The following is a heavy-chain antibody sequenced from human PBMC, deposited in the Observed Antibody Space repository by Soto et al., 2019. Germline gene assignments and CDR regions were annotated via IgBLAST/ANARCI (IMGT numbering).Heavy chain of an antibody. CDR1: GFSLSTSGVG. CDR2: IYWNDDK. V-gene: IGHV2-5*01. Sequence: GSGPTLVNPTQTLTLTCTFSGFSLSTSGVGVGWIRQPPGKALEWLALIYWNDDKRYSTSLKSRLTITKDTSKNQVVLTMTNVDPVDTATYYCAHSEVGVLRRASTFDYWGQGTLVTSPQ. CDR3: AHSEVGVLRRASTFDY. D-gene: IGHD3-16*01. J-gene: IGHJ4*02.